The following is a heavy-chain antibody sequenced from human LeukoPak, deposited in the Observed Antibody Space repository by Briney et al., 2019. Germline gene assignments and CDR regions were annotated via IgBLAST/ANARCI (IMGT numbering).Heavy chain of an antibody. J-gene: IGHJ4*02. CDR2: INWNGGST. V-gene: IGHV3-20*04. D-gene: IGHD6-19*01. CDR1: GFTFDDYG. CDR3: ARDLRGSSGLYWYY. Sequence: GGSLRLSCAASGFTFDDYGMSWVRQAPGKGLEWVSGINWNGGSTGYADSVKGRFTISRDNAKNSLYLQMNSLRAKDTALYYCARDLRGSSGLYWYYWGQGTLDTVSS.